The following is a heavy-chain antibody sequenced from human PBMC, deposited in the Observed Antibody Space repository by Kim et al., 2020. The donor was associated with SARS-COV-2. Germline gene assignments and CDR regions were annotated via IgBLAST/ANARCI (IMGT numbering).Heavy chain of an antibody. J-gene: IGHJ4*02. Sequence: GGSLRLSCAASGFTFSDYYMSWIRQAPGKGLEWVSYISSSSSYTNYADSVKGRFTISRDNAKNSLYLQMNSLRAEDTAVYYCARGGEYYDYVWGSYRAGRPVDYWGQGTLVTVSS. CDR1: GFTFSDYY. V-gene: IGHV3-11*05. D-gene: IGHD3-16*02. CDR3: ARGGEYYDYVWGSYRAGRPVDY. CDR2: ISSSSSYT.